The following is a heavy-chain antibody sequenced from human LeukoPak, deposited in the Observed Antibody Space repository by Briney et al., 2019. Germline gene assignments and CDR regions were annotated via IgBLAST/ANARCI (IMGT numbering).Heavy chain of an antibody. D-gene: IGHD6-6*01. Sequence: ASVKVSCKVSGYTLTELSMHWVRQAPGKGLEWMGGFDPEDGEIIYAQKFQGRVTMTEDTSTDTAYMELSSLRSEDTAVYYCATAGSSPSLGDFDYWGQGTLVTVSS. CDR3: ATAGSSPSLGDFDY. J-gene: IGHJ4*02. CDR2: FDPEDGEI. CDR1: GYTLTELS. V-gene: IGHV1-24*01.